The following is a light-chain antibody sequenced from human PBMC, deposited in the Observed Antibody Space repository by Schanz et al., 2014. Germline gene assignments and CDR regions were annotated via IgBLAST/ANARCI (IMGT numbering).Light chain of an antibody. V-gene: IGLV2-11*01. CDR2: DVS. CDR3: CSYAGSNNLV. J-gene: IGLJ2*01. Sequence: QSALTQPRSVSGSPGQSVTISCTGTSSYVGGYNYVSWYQQHPGKAPKLMIYDVSKRPSGVPVRFSGSKSGNTASLTISGLQAEDEADYYCCSYAGSNNLVFGGGTKLTVL. CDR1: SSYVGGYNY.